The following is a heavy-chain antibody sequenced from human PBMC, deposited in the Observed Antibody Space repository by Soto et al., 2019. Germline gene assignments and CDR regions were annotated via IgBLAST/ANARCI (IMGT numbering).Heavy chain of an antibody. CDR1: GFTFSSYG. CDR2: ISYDGSNK. Sequence: HPGGSLRLSCAASGFTFSSYGMHWVRQAPGKGLEWVAVISYDGSNKYYADSVKGRFTISRDNSKNTLYLQMNSLRAEDTAVYYCAKDPDYGDQPYYYYYMDVWGKGTTVTVSS. J-gene: IGHJ6*03. V-gene: IGHV3-30*18. D-gene: IGHD4-17*01. CDR3: AKDPDYGDQPYYYYYMDV.